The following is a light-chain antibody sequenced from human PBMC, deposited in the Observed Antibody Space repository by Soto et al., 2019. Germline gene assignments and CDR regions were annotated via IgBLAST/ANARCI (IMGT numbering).Light chain of an antibody. V-gene: IGKV2-28*01. CDR1: QSLLHSNGYNY. J-gene: IGKJ3*01. CDR2: LGS. Sequence: DIVTTQSPLSLPVTPGEPASISCRSSQSLLHSNGYNYLDWYLQKPGQSPQLLIYLGSNRASGVPDRFSGSGSGTDFTLKISRVEAEDVGVYFCMQALQTSFTFGPGTKVDIK. CDR3: MQALQTSFT.